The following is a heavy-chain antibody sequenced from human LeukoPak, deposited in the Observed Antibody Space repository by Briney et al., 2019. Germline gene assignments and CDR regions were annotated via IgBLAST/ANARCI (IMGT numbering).Heavy chain of an antibody. CDR3: AKDTHRIYYYGMDV. CDR2: ISGDGGST. CDR1: GFTFDDYA. Sequence: GGSLRLPCAASGFTFDDYAMHWVRQALGKGLEWVSLISGDGGSTFYADSVKGRFTISRDNSKNSLYLQMNSLRTEDTALYYCAKDTHRIYYYGMDVWGQGTTVTVSS. J-gene: IGHJ6*02. V-gene: IGHV3-43*02.